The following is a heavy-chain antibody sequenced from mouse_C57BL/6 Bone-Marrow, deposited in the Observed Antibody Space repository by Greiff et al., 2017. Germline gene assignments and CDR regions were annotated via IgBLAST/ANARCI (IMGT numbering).Heavy chain of an antibody. J-gene: IGHJ3*01. Sequence: VQLKQSGPELVKPGASVKISCKASGYSFTDYNMNCVKQSNGKSLEWIGVINPNYGTTSYNQKFKGKATLTVDKSSSTAYMQLNSLTSEYSAVYNCARKYDYDNAWFAYWGQGTLVTVSA. CDR3: ARKYDYDNAWFAY. CDR1: GYSFTDYN. D-gene: IGHD2-4*01. CDR2: INPNYGTT. V-gene: IGHV1-39*01.